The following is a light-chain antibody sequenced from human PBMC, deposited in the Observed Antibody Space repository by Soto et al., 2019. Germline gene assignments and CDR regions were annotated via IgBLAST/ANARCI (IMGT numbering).Light chain of an antibody. V-gene: IGKV1-27*01. CDR1: QGISNA. J-gene: IGKJ1*01. CDR3: QKYDSAPT. Sequence: DIQMTQSPSSLSASVGDRVTITCRASQGISNALAWYQQRPGKVPKLLMYAASTLQSGVPSRFSGSGSGTDFTLTISSLQPEDVATYYCQKYDSAPTFGHGTKVDIK. CDR2: AAS.